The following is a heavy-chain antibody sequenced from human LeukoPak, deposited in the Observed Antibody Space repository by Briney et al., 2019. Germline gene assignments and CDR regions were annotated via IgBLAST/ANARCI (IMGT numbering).Heavy chain of an antibody. CDR1: GGTFSNYA. V-gene: IGHV1-69*06. J-gene: IGHJ5*02. D-gene: IGHD1-26*01. CDR3: ARVGPTYNWFDP. CDR2: ITPIFGTA. Sequence: VASVKVSCKASGGTFSNYAINWVRQAPGQGLEWMGGITPIFGTANYVQKFQGRVTITADKSTSTAYMELRSLRSDDTAVYYCARVGPTYNWFDPWGQGTLVTVSS.